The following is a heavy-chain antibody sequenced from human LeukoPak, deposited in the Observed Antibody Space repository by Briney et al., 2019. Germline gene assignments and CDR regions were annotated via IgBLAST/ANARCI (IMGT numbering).Heavy chain of an antibody. V-gene: IGHV3-66*01. D-gene: IGHD2-15*01. CDR2: IYNGDKT. CDR1: GFTVSSSY. Sequence: GGSLRLSCAASGFTVSSSYMGWVRQAPGRGLEWVSVIYNGDKTSYTDSVKGRFTISRDNSKNTLYLQMNSLRAEDTAVYYCAKAGAVVVVAAKYFDYWGQGTLVTVSS. J-gene: IGHJ4*02. CDR3: AKAGAVVVVAAKYFDY.